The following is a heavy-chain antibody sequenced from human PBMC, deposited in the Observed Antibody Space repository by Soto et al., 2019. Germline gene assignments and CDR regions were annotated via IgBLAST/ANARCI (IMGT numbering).Heavy chain of an antibody. CDR2: ISAYTDDP. CDR1: GNTFTKFC. V-gene: IGHV1-18*01. CDR3: ARVIPGAEAWFDP. Sequence: ASVKVSCKASGNTFTKFCVTWVRQAPGQGLEWMGWISAYTDDPNYAQKFQGRVTMTIDTSTSTAYLDLRSLTSDDTAVYYCARVIPGAEAWFDPWGQGTLVTVSS. J-gene: IGHJ5*02. D-gene: IGHD2-2*01.